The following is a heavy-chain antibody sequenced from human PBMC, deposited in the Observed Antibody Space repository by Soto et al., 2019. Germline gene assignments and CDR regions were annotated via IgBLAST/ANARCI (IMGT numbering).Heavy chain of an antibody. J-gene: IGHJ4*02. Sequence: PGGSLRLSCAAAGFTFSSYAMQWVRKAPGKGLEYVSAISSNGGSTYYANSVKGRFTISRDNSKNTLYLQMGSLRAEDMAVYYCALGPNSGYDWFTADHFENWGQATLDTVSS. CDR2: ISSNGGST. CDR3: ALGPNSGYDWFTADHFEN. V-gene: IGHV3-64*01. CDR1: GFTFSSYA. D-gene: IGHD5-12*01.